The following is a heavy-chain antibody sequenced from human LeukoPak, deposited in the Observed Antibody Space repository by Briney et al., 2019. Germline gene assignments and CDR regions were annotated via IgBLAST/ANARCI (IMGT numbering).Heavy chain of an antibody. D-gene: IGHD2-8*02. CDR3: AKPRTTGLGWAQFDY. V-gene: IGHV3-23*01. J-gene: IGHJ4*02. CDR2: FTGSGGNT. CDR1: GFTFNTYA. Sequence: GGSLRLSCAASGFTFNTYALSWVRQAPGKALEWVAAFTGSGGNTYYADSVKGRWTISRDNSRNTLYLEMNSLRPEDTAIYYCAKPRTTGLGWAQFDYWGQGSLVTVSS.